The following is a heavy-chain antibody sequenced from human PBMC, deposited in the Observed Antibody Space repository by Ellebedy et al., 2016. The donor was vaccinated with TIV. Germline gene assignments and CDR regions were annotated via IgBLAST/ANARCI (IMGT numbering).Heavy chain of an antibody. CDR3: ASGLYYYDSNGYGFDY. J-gene: IGHJ4*02. D-gene: IGHD3-22*01. Sequence: GESLKISCAASGFTFSDYYMSWIRQAPGKGLEWISYISSSGTTIYYADSVRGRFTISRDNAKNSLYLQMNSLRAEDTAVYYCASGLYYYDSNGYGFDYWGQGTLVTVSS. CDR2: ISSSGTTI. V-gene: IGHV3-11*01. CDR1: GFTFSDYY.